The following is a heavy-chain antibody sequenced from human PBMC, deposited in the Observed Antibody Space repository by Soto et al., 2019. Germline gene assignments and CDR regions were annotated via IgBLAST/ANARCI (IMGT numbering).Heavy chain of an antibody. CDR1: GYTFTSYD. CDR3: ARLGWGGWYGMGDVFDI. CDR2: MNPNSGNT. J-gene: IGHJ3*02. V-gene: IGHV1-8*01. Sequence: GASVKVSCKASGYTFTSYDINWVRQATGQGLEWMGWMNPNSGNTGYAQKFQGRVTMTRNTSISTAYMELSSLRSEDTAVYYCARLGWGGWYGMGDVFDIGGKGTMVPVSS. D-gene: IGHD6-19*01.